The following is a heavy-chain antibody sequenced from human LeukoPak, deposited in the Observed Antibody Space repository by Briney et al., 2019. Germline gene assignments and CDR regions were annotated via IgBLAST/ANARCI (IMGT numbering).Heavy chain of an antibody. D-gene: IGHD6-13*01. CDR1: GFTFSSYD. CDR2: ISGSGRTI. CDR3: ARDLYSSTWYAFDY. J-gene: IGHJ4*02. Sequence: PGGSLRLSCAASGFTFSSYDMTWVRQAPGEGLEWVSHISGSGRTIFYAYSVKGRFTISRDNAKNSLYLQMSSLRAEDAAVYYCARDLYSSTWYAFDYWGQGTLVTVSS. V-gene: IGHV3-48*03.